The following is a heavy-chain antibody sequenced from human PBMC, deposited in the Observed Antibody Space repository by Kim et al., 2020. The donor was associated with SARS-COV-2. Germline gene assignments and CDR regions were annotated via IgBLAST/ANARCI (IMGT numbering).Heavy chain of an antibody. CDR3: ARGRDGYKERYFDY. J-gene: IGHJ4*02. Sequence: TPALKSRVTISVDTAKNQFSLKLSSVTAADTAVYYCARGRDGYKERYFDYWGQGTLVTVSS. V-gene: IGHV4-59*09. D-gene: IGHD5-12*01.